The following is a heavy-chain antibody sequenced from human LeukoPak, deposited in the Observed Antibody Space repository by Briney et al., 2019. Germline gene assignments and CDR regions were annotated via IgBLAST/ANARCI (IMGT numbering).Heavy chain of an antibody. CDR2: IPNDGSKT. Sequence: GGSLRLSCAASGFSFSSYAMHWVRQAPGKGLEWVAAIPNDGSKTYYADSVKGRFTISRDNSKNTLYLQMNSLRTEDTAVYDCANERGYNYGYSFDYWGQGTLVTVSS. D-gene: IGHD5-18*01. CDR3: ANERGYNYGYSFDY. CDR1: GFSFSSYA. V-gene: IGHV3-30-3*02. J-gene: IGHJ4*02.